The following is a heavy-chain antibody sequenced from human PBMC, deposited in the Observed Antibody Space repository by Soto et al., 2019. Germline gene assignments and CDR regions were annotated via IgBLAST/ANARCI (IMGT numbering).Heavy chain of an antibody. J-gene: IGHJ6*02. CDR2: ISFDGNHK. D-gene: IGHD2-2*01. Sequence: GGSLRLSCSASGFILGDYALHWVRQAPGKGLEWLAVISFDGNHKYYADSVQGRFTVSRDNSQNTLHLEMNSLRAEDTAVYYCARPYCSRTSCPPCYYYYGLNVWGQGTTVTVSS. V-gene: IGHV3-30*17. CDR1: GFILGDYA. CDR3: ARPYCSRTSCPPCYYYYGLNV.